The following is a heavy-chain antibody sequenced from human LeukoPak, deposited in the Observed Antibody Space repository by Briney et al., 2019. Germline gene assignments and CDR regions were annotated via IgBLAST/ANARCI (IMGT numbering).Heavy chain of an antibody. D-gene: IGHD3-16*01. CDR3: ATSSLGAILDY. V-gene: IGHV1-69*05. CDR2: IVPIFGTA. J-gene: IGHJ4*02. Sequence: ASVKVSCKASGGTFSSYAISWVRQAPGQGLEWMGGIVPIFGTANYAQKFQGRVTITTDESTSTAYMELSSLRSEDTAVYYCATSSLGAILDYWGQGTLVTVSS. CDR1: GGTFSSYA.